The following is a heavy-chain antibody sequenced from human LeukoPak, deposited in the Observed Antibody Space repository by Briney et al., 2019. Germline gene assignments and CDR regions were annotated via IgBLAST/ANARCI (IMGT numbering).Heavy chain of an antibody. V-gene: IGHV3-33*01. CDR2: IWYDGGNK. CDR1: GFTFSNYG. D-gene: IGHD3-22*01. CDR3: VRGVTIYDSSGYFDY. Sequence: GGSLRLSCAASGFTFSNYGMHWVRQAPGKGLEWVAVIWYDGGNKYYADSVKGRFTISRDNSKNTLYLQMNTLRVEDTAMYYSVRGVTIYDSSGYFDYWGQGTLVTVSS. J-gene: IGHJ4*02.